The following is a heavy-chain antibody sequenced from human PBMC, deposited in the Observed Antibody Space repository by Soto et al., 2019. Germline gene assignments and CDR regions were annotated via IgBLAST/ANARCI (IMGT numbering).Heavy chain of an antibody. CDR1: GGSISRYY. V-gene: IGHV4-59*08. CDR3: GKQARGCYYGSGSFLKLPQQQRSTDV. Sequence: PSETLSLTCTVSGGSISRYYWSWIRQPPGKGLEWIGYIYYSGSTNYNPSLKSRVTISVDTSKNQFSLKLSSVTAADTAVYYCGKQARGCYYGSGSFLKLPQQQRSTDVSGKGTTVTRSS. D-gene: IGHD3-10*01. CDR2: IYYSGST. J-gene: IGHJ6*04.